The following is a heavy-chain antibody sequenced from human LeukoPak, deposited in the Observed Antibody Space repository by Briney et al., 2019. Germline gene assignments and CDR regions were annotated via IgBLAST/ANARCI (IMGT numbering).Heavy chain of an antibody. D-gene: IGHD3-22*01. CDR2: SYISGST. CDR3: ARFLDYYDSSGYPASYAFDI. CDR1: GGSISSYY. Sequence: SETLSLTCTVSGGSISSYYWSWIRQPAGKGLEWLGRSYISGSTNYNPSLKSRVTISVDTSNNQFSLKLSSVTAADTAVYYCARFLDYYDSSGYPASYAFDIWGQGTMVTVSS. J-gene: IGHJ3*02. V-gene: IGHV4-4*07.